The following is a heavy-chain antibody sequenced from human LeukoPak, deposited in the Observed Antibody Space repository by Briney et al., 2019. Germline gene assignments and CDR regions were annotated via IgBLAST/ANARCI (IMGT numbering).Heavy chain of an antibody. J-gene: IGHJ4*02. V-gene: IGHV3-53*01. CDR1: GFTVSSNY. Sequence: PGGSLRLSCAASGFTVSSNYMSWVRQAPGKGLEWVSVIYSGGSTYYADSVKGRFTISRDNSKNTLYLQMNSLRAEDTAVYYCAKSYGSTPFRDYFDYWGQGTLVTVSS. D-gene: IGHD2-2*01. CDR2: IYSGGST. CDR3: AKSYGSTPFRDYFDY.